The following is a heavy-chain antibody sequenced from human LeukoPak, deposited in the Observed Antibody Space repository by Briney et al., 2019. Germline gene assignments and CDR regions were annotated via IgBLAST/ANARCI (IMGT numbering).Heavy chain of an antibody. CDR2: ISSGGTTI. D-gene: IGHD5-12*01. CDR3: ARNTIVATILNYYYGMDV. J-gene: IGHJ6*02. V-gene: IGHV3-48*03. Sequence: QAGGSLRLSCAASGFTFSSYEMNWVRQAPGKGLEWVSYISSGGTTIYSADSVKGRFTISRDNAKNSLSLQMNSLRAEDTAVYYCARNTIVATILNYYYGMDVWGQGTTVTVSS. CDR1: GFTFSSYE.